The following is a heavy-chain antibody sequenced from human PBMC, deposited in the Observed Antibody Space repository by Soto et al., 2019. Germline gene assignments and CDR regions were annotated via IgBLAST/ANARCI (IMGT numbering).Heavy chain of an antibody. Sequence: QVQLQESGPELVKPSETLSLTCTVSGGSISSYYWSWIRQPPGKGLEWIGYIYYSGSTNYNPSLKSRVTISVDTSKNQFSLKLSSVTAADTAVYYCARLGLPYYFDYWGQGTLVTVSS. J-gene: IGHJ4*02. CDR1: GGSISSYY. CDR2: IYYSGST. V-gene: IGHV4-59*08. CDR3: ARLGLPYYFDY.